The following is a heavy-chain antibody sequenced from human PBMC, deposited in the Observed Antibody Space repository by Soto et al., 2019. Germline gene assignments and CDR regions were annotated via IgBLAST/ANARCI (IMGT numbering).Heavy chain of an antibody. D-gene: IGHD6-13*01. J-gene: IGHJ4*02. Sequence: EVQLLESGGGLVQPGGSLRLSCAASGFTFSSYAMSWVRQAPGKGLEWVSAISGSGGSTYYADSVKGRVTISRDNSKNTLYLQMNSLRAEDTAVYYCAKLYSSSWYYFDYWGQGTLVTVSS. CDR3: AKLYSSSWYYFDY. V-gene: IGHV3-23*01. CDR2: ISGSGGST. CDR1: GFTFSSYA.